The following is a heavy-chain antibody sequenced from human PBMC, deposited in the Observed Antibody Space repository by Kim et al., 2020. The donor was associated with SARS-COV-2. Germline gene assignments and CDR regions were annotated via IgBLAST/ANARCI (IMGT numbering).Heavy chain of an antibody. Sequence: ASVNVSGKSSGYNFNTYDINWVRQATIEGLDGVGSSNPDNGNTGYAPKGQGRVTMTSNNYINTGYMVLSSLRSEDTPVYYCARGDYWGQGTLVTVSS. CDR1: GYNFNTYD. CDR3: ARGDY. V-gene: IGHV1-8*01. CDR2: SNPDNGNT. J-gene: IGHJ4*02.